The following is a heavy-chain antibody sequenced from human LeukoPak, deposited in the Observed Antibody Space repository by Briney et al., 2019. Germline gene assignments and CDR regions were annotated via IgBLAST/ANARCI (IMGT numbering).Heavy chain of an antibody. CDR1: GFTFSSRDW. Sequence: GGSLRLSCVASGFTFSSRDWMTWVRQAPGKGLEWVSYISSSSSTIYYADSVKGRFTISRDNAKNSLYLQMNSLRAEDTAVYYCARTQPLMVRGVIMDYWGQGTLVTVSS. D-gene: IGHD3-10*01. CDR3: ARTQPLMVRGVIMDY. V-gene: IGHV3-48*01. J-gene: IGHJ4*02. CDR2: ISSSSSTI.